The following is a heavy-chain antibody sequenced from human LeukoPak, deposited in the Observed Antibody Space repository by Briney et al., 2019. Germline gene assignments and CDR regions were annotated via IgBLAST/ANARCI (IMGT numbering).Heavy chain of an antibody. V-gene: IGHV3-53*01. CDR2: IYSGGST. CDR3: ARTWVGTTANY. J-gene: IGHJ4*02. D-gene: IGHD1-1*01. CDR1: GLTVSSNF. Sequence: GGSLRLSCAASGLTVSSNFMSWVRQAPGKGLEWVSLIYSGGSTYYADSVKGRFTISRDNSKNTLYLQMNGLRAGDTAMYYCARTWVGTTANYWGQGTLVTVSS.